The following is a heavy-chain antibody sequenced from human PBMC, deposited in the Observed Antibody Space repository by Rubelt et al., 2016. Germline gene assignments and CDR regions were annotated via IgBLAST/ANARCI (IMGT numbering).Heavy chain of an antibody. CDR1: GFTVSSNY. CDR3: ATPSGY. J-gene: IGHJ4*02. CDR2: IRNKPNNYAT. V-gene: IGHV3-73*01. Sequence: EVQLVESGGGLVQPGGSLRLSCAASGFTVSSNYMSWVRQAPGKGLEWVGRIRNKPNNYATAYAASMKGRFTISRDDSRDTAYQQMNSLGTEDTAVYYCATPSGYWGQGTLVTVSS.